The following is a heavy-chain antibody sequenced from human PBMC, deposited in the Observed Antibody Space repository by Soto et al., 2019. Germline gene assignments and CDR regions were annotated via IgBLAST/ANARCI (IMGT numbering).Heavy chain of an antibody. Sequence: GASLKICWKVSGYSFTSYWISWVRQMPGKGLEWMGRIDPSDSYTNYSPSFQGHVTISADKSISTAYLQWSSLKASDTAMYYCASPDDSSGSWGQGTLVTVSS. CDR2: IDPSDSYT. J-gene: IGHJ5*02. V-gene: IGHV5-10-1*01. CDR3: ASPDDSSGS. CDR1: GYSFTSYW. D-gene: IGHD3-22*01.